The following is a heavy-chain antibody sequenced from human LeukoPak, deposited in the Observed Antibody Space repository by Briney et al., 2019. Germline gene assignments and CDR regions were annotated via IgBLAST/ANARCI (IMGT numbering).Heavy chain of an antibody. CDR2: INAGKGNT. CDR3: ARALNSSGWYDY. J-gene: IGHJ4*02. CDR1: GYTFTSYA. Sequence: ASVKVSCKASGYTFTSYAMHWLRQAPGQRLEWMGWINAGKGNTKYSQKFQGRVTITRDTSASTAYMELSSLRSEDTAVYYCARALNSSGWYDYWGQGTLVTVSS. V-gene: IGHV1-3*01. D-gene: IGHD6-19*01.